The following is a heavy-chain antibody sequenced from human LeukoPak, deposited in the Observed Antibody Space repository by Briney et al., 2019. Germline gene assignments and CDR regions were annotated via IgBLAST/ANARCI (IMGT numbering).Heavy chain of an antibody. D-gene: IGHD2-21*02. CDR1: GFTFSSYA. Sequence: GGSLRLSCAASGFTFSSYAMSWVRQAPGKRLEWVSAISGSGGSTYYADSVKGRFTISRDNSKNTLYLQMNSLRAEDTAVYYCAKDPPPHIVVVTPSDAFDIWGQGTMVTVSS. CDR2: ISGSGGST. V-gene: IGHV3-23*01. J-gene: IGHJ3*02. CDR3: AKDPPPHIVVVTPSDAFDI.